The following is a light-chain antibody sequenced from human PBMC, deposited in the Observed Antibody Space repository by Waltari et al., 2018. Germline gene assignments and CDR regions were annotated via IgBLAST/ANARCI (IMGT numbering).Light chain of an antibody. CDR3: QQYGSSLRT. CDR1: LSVSSSY. CDR2: GAS. V-gene: IGKV3-20*01. J-gene: IGKJ1*01. Sequence: EIVLTQSPGTLSLSPGERATLSCRASLSVSSSYLAWYQQKPGQAPRLLIYGASSRATGIPDRFSGSASGTDFTLTISRLEPEDFAVYYCQQYGSSLRTFGQGTKVQIK.